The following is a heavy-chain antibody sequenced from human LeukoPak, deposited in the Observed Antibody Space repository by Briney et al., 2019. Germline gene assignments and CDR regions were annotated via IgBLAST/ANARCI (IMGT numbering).Heavy chain of an antibody. CDR3: ARAFGCSSTSCYFRSWFDP. CDR2: INPSGGST. D-gene: IGHD2-2*01. Sequence: GASVKVSCKASGYTFTSYYMHWVRQAPGQGLEWMGIINPSGGSTSYAQKFQGRVTMTRDMSTSTVYMELRSLRSDDTAVYYCARAFGCSSTSCYFRSWFDPWGQGTLVTVSS. CDR1: GYTFTSYY. J-gene: IGHJ5*02. V-gene: IGHV1-46*01.